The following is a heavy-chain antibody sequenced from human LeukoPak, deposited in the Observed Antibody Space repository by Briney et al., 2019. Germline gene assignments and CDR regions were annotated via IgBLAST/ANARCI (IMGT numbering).Heavy chain of an antibody. Sequence: GGSLRLSCAASGFTFSSYGMHWVRQAPGKGLEWVAFIRYDGSNKYYADSVKGRFTISRDNSKNTLYLQMNSLRAEDTAVYFCARGNPFSSSLDYWGQGTLVTVSS. CDR2: IRYDGSNK. J-gene: IGHJ4*02. D-gene: IGHD6-6*01. CDR1: GFTFSSYG. CDR3: ARGNPFSSSLDY. V-gene: IGHV3-30*02.